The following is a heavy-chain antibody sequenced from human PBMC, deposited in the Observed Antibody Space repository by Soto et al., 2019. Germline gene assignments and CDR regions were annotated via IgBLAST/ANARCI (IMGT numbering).Heavy chain of an antibody. J-gene: IGHJ3*01. CDR1: GFTFSNYG. CDR2: IWHDGSQK. V-gene: IGHV3-33*01. CDR3: EGRDDPFHV. Sequence: QVQLVESGGGVVQPGTSLRLSCVATGFTFSNYGIHWVRQAPGRGLEWVAVIWHDGSQKYLADSVRGRFTISRDNSKNTVSLQTNSVRAEDTAVYYCEGRDDPFHVWGQGTMVTVSS.